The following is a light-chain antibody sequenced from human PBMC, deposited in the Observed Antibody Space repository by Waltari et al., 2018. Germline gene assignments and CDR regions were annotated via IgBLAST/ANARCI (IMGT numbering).Light chain of an antibody. V-gene: IGKV3-15*01. CDR2: GAS. CDR1: QSVSSN. CDR3: QQYNNWIT. Sequence: EILMTQSPATLSVSPGERPTLSCRASQSVSSNLAWYQQKPGQAPRLLIYGASTRATGIPARFSGSGSGTEFTLTISSLQSEDFAVYYCQQYNNWITFGQGTRLEIK. J-gene: IGKJ5*01.